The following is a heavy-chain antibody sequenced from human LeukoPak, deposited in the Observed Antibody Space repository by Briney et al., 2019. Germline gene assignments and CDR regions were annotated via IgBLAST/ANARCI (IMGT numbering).Heavy chain of an antibody. CDR2: INPNSGGT. V-gene: IGHV1-2*06. CDR1: GYTFTGYY. CDR3: ARDRPRTGYSSGWYGY. Sequence: EASVRVSCTASGYTFTGYYMHWVRQAPGQGLEWMGRINPNSGGTNYAQKFQGRVTMTRDTSISTAYMELSRLRSDDTAVYYCARDRPRTGYSSGWYGYWGQGTLVTVSS. J-gene: IGHJ4*02. D-gene: IGHD6-19*01.